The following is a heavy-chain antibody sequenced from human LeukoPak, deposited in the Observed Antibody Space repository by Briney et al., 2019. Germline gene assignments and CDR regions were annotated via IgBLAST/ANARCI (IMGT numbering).Heavy chain of an antibody. CDR1: GFTFSSYG. CDR2: ISYDGSNK. Sequence: PGRSLRLSCAASGFTFSSYGRHWVRQAPGKGLEWVAVISYDGSNKYYADSVKGRFTISRDNSKNTLYLQMNSLRAEDTAVYYCAKVLRYFHWLPPFDYWGQGTLVTVSS. J-gene: IGHJ4*02. CDR3: AKVLRYFHWLPPFDY. D-gene: IGHD3-9*01. V-gene: IGHV3-30*18.